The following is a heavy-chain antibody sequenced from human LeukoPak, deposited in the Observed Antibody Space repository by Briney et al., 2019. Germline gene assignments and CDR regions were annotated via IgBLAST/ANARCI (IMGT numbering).Heavy chain of an antibody. Sequence: SETLSLTCAVYGGSFSGYYWSWIRQPPGKGLEWIGYIYYSGSTNYNPSLKSRVTISVDTSKNQFSLKLSSVTAADTAVYYCARLRFLEGMDVWGQGTTVTVSS. V-gene: IGHV4-59*01. CDR3: ARLRFLEGMDV. CDR2: IYYSGST. J-gene: IGHJ6*02. D-gene: IGHD3-3*01. CDR1: GGSFSGYY.